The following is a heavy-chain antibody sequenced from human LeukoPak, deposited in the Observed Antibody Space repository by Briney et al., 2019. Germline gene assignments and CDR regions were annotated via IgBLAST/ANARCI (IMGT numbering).Heavy chain of an antibody. V-gene: IGHV3-21*01. J-gene: IGHJ4*02. CDR2: ISSSRSFI. CDR3: ARVVVVRGVIPSSPMDY. D-gene: IGHD3-10*01. CDR1: GFTFSNYG. Sequence: GGSLRLSCAASGFTFSNYGMHWVRQAPGKGLEWVSSISSSRSFIYYADSVKGRFTISRDNAKNSLYLQMNSLRAEDTAVYYCARVVVVRGVIPSSPMDYWGQGTLVTVSS.